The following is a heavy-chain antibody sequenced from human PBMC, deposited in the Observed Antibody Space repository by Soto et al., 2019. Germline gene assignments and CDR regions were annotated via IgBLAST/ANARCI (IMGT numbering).Heavy chain of an antibody. J-gene: IGHJ4*02. V-gene: IGHV4-31*02. D-gene: IGHD3-16*01. CDR1: GGSISSGGYY. Sequence: LCGGSISSGGYYWSWIRQHPGKGLEWIGYIYYSGSTYYNPSLKSRVTISVDTSKNQFSLKLSSVTAADTAVYYCARAGGGEPGNSFDYWGQGTLVTVSS. CDR2: IYYSGST. CDR3: ARAGGGEPGNSFDY.